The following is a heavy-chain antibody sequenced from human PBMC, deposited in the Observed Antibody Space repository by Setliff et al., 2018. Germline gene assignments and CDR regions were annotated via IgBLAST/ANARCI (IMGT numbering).Heavy chain of an antibody. Sequence: SETLSLTCTVSGGPISSSSYYWVWIRQPPGKGLEWIGNIFYSGSTYYNPSLKSRVTISIDTSKNQFSLKLSSVTAADTAVYFCASTTYGYSYDYWGQGTLDTVSS. CDR2: IFYSGST. J-gene: IGHJ4*02. CDR1: GGPISSSSYY. D-gene: IGHD5-18*01. CDR3: ASTTYGYSYDY. V-gene: IGHV4-39*07.